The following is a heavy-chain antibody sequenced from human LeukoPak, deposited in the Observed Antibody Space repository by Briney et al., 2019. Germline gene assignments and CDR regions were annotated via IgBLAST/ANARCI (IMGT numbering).Heavy chain of an antibody. J-gene: IGHJ4*02. CDR3: AKGGDCSGGSCYEGSAWFDY. Sequence: GGSLRLSCAASGFIFTTYTMNWVRQAPGKGLERVSSISSSSNYIYYADSVKGRFTISRDNSKNTLYLQMNSLRAEDTAVYYCAKGGDCSGGSCYEGSAWFDYWGQGTLVTVSS. CDR1: GFIFTTYT. D-gene: IGHD2-15*01. V-gene: IGHV3-21*04. CDR2: ISSSSNYI.